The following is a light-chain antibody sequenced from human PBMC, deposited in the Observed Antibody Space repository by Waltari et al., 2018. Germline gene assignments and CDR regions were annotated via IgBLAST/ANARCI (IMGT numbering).Light chain of an antibody. J-gene: IGKJ1*01. CDR3: QKYGSLPAT. CDR1: QSVSRT. V-gene: IGKV3-20*01. CDR2: DAS. Sequence: EIVLTQSPGTLSLSPGERATLSCRASQSVSRTLAWYQQKPGQAPRLFIYDASSRATGTPDRFSGSGSGTDFSLTISRLEPEDFAVYYCQKYGSLPATFGQGTKVEIK.